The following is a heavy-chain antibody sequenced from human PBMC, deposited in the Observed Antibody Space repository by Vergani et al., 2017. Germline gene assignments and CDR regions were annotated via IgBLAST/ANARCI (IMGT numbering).Heavy chain of an antibody. CDR1: GYSFTSYW. CDR2: IYPGDSDT. Sequence: EVQLVQSGAEVKKPGESLKISCKGSGYSFTSYWIGWVRQMPGKGLEWMGSIYPGDSDTRYSPSFPGQVPISADKSISTAYLQWSSLKASDTAMYYCARRSRGIAAAGTHSNAFDIWGQGTMVTVSS. D-gene: IGHD6-13*01. CDR3: ARRSRGIAAAGTHSNAFDI. J-gene: IGHJ3*02. V-gene: IGHV5-51*03.